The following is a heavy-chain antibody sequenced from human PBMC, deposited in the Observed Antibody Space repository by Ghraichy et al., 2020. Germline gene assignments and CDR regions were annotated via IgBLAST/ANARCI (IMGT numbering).Heavy chain of an antibody. CDR2: IYYSGHT. CDR1: GGSVSSSTYY. CDR3: ARHNRNTSTRYFYYYMDV. V-gene: IGHV4-39*01. J-gene: IGHJ6*03. D-gene: IGHD2-2*01. Sequence: SETLSLTCTVSGGSVSSSTYYWGWIRQPPGKGLEWIGSIYYSGHTYYSPSLMSRSTMSVDTSKNQFSLKLSSVTAADTAVYYCARHNRNTSTRYFYYYMDVGGKGTTVTVSS.